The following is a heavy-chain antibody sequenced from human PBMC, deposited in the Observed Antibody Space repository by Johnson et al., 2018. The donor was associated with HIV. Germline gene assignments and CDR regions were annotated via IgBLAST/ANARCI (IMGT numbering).Heavy chain of an antibody. CDR3: SRSSTVVTPHDI. CDR1: GFTFSNYA. J-gene: IGHJ3*02. D-gene: IGHD4-23*01. CDR2: ISYDRSNE. Sequence: VQLVESGGGVVQPGRSLRLSCAASGFTFSNYAMHWVRQAPGKGLEWVAVISYDRSNEYSGDSVKGRFTISRDNSKNTLYLQMNSLRAEDTAMYYCSRSSTVVTPHDIWGQGTMVTVSS. V-gene: IGHV3-30*04.